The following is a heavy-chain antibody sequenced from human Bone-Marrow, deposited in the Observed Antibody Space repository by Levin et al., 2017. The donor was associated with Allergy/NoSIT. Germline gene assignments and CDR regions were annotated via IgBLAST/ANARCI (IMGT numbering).Heavy chain of an antibody. V-gene: IGHV3-15*01. CDR2: IKSKADGGTI. D-gene: IGHD6-19*01. J-gene: IGHJ4*02. CDR1: GFTFTNAW. Sequence: NPGGSLRLSCAASGFTFTNAWMSWVRQAPGKGLEWVGRIKSKADGGTIDYAAPVKGRFTISRDDSKTTLYLQMNNLKTEDTAIYYCTTASRGLGFDSWGQGTLVTVSS. CDR3: TTASRGLGFDS.